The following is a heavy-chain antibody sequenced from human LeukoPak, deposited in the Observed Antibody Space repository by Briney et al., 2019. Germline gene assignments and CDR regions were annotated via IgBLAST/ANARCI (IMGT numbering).Heavy chain of an antibody. CDR3: ARGGPRDWGSYRSVTSSRRNFDY. V-gene: IGHV4-34*01. CDR1: GGFFSGYY. D-gene: IGHD3-16*02. CDR2: INHSGST. J-gene: IGHJ4*02. Sequence: SETLSLTCAVYGGFFSGYYWSWIRQPPGKGLEWIGEINHSGSTNYNPSLKSRVTISVDTSKNQFSLKLSSVTAADTAVYYCARGGPRDWGSYRSVTSSRRNFDYWGQGTLVTVSS.